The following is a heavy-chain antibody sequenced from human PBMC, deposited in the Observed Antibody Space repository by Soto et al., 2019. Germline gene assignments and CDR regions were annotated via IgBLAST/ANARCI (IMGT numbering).Heavy chain of an antibody. CDR2: IDWVDDK. CDR3: ARTYYDILTGHYHSLDY. D-gene: IGHD3-9*01. V-gene: IGHV2-70*01. CDR1: GFSLSTTGMC. J-gene: IGHJ4*02. Sequence: SGPTLVNPTQTLTLTCTFSGFSLSTTGMCVSWIRQSPGKALEWLALIDWVDDKYYSTSLKTRLTISKDTSKNRVVLTMMNMDPVDTATYYCARTYYDILTGHYHSLDYWGQGTLVTVS.